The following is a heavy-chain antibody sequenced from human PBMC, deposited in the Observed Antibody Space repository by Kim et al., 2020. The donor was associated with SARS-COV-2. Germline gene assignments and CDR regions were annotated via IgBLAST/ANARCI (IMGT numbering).Heavy chain of an antibody. J-gene: IGHJ4*02. V-gene: IGHV3-73*01. CDR3: TQPVACSDY. Sequence: GGSLRLSCAASGFSFGGYAIHWVRQASGKGLEWIGRVRGKTYRYATAYALSVSGRVTVSRDDSNNMAYLQMSSLTTEDTAQYYCTQPVACSDYWGQGNLV. D-gene: IGHD6-19*01. CDR1: GFSFGGYA. CDR2: VRGKTYRYAT.